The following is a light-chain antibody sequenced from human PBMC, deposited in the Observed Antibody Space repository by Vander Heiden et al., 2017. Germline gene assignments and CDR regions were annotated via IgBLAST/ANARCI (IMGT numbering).Light chain of an antibody. Sequence: AIPITQFPSSLSASVGDMVTITCRASQGISNDLGWYQQKPGKTPKLLIHAASRLHSGAPSRFSGCGSGTDFTLTIMRLQPEDFATYYCRQYYNYPYTFGQGTKLEIK. CDR3: RQYYNYPYT. J-gene: IGKJ2*01. CDR2: AAS. CDR1: QGISND. V-gene: IGKV1-6*01.